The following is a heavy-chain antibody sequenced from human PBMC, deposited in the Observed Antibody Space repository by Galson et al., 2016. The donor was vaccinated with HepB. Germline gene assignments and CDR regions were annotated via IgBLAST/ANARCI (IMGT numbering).Heavy chain of an antibody. CDR3: ARLLSTDPTEELTRNWFDP. CDR1: EFTFYNYG. CDR2: ISGNGGST. J-gene: IGHJ5*02. D-gene: IGHD1-14*01. V-gene: IGHV3-23*01. Sequence: SLRLSCAASEFTFYNYGMSWVRQAPGKGLECVSFISGNGGSTYYADSVKGRFTISRDNSKNMLFLQMNSLRVADTAVYFCARLLSTDPTEELTRNWFDPWGQGTLVTVSS.